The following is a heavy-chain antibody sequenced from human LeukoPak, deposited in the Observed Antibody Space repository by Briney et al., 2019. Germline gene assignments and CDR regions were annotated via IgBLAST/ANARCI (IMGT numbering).Heavy chain of an antibody. CDR2: INPDGTTT. V-gene: IGHV3-74*01. Sequence: PGGSLRLSCAASGFTFSNYWMFWVRQAPGKGLVWVSLINPDGTTTSYADSVKGRFTISRDNAENTLYLQMNSLRAEDSAVYYCPRSGVVAAADYWGQGTLVTVSS. D-gene: IGHD6-13*01. CDR1: GFTFSNYW. J-gene: IGHJ4*02. CDR3: PRSGVVAAADY.